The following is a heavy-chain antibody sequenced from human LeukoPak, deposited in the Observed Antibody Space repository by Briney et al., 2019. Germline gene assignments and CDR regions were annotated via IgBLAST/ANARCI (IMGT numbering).Heavy chain of an antibody. J-gene: IGHJ5*02. V-gene: IGHV4-61*02. Sequence: SETLSLTCTVSGGSISSSSYYWSWIRQPAGKGLEWIGRIYTSGSTNYNPSLKSRVTISVDTSKNQFSLKLSSVTAADTAVYYCARESHYYGSTGRFDPWGQGTLVTVSS. CDR3: ARESHYYGSTGRFDP. CDR2: IYTSGST. CDR1: GGSISSSSYY. D-gene: IGHD3-10*01.